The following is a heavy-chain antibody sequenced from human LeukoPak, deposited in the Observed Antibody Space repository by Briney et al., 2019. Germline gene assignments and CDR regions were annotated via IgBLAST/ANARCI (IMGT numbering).Heavy chain of an antibody. J-gene: IGHJ4*02. CDR1: GFTFSNYW. D-gene: IGHD3-10*01. CDR3: VRAVYGSGSYYFDY. CDR2: IRNKANSYTT. Sequence: GGSLRFSCAASGFTFSNYWMTWVRQAPGKGLEWVGRIRNKANSYTTEYAASVKGRFTISRDDSKNSLYLQMNSLKTEDTAVYYCVRAVYGSGSYYFDYWGQGTLVTVSS. V-gene: IGHV3-72*01.